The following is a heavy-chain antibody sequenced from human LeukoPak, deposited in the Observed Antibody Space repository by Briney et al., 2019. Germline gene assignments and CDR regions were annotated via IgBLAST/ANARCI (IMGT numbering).Heavy chain of an antibody. V-gene: IGHV4-59*01. Sequence: PSETLSLTCTVSGGSISGYYWSWIRQSPGKGLEWIGYIYYTGITAYNPSLGSRVTISVDRSNNQSSLRLTSETAADTAVYYCARLHSSRAEEFDPWGQGTLVTVSS. J-gene: IGHJ5*02. CDR3: ARLHSSRAEEFDP. CDR2: IYYTGIT. CDR1: GGSISGYY.